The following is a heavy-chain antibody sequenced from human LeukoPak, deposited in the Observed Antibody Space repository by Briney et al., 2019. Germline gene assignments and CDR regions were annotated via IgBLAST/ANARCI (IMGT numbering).Heavy chain of an antibody. V-gene: IGHV5-51*01. J-gene: IGHJ4*02. CDR3: ARRSSSWHFDH. CDR2: IYPSDSDT. Sequence: GESLKISCKASGYSFTSYWIGWVRQMPGKGLEWMGIIYPSDSDTRYSPSFQGQVTISADKSIRIAYLQWSSLRASDTAMYYCARRSSSWHFDHWGQGTLVTVSS. CDR1: GYSFTSYW. D-gene: IGHD6-13*01.